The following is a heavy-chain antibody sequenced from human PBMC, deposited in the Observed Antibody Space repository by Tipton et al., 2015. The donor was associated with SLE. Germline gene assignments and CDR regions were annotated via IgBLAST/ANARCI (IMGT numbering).Heavy chain of an antibody. CDR1: GGSFSGYY. J-gene: IGHJ4*02. CDR3: ARGRYYDSSGLGH. D-gene: IGHD3-22*01. V-gene: IGHV4-34*01. CDR2: IYYSGST. Sequence: GLVKPSETLSLTCAVYGGSFSGYYWSWIRQPPGKGLEWIGHIYYSGSTYYNPSLKSRVTISVDTSKNQFSLKLSSVTAADTAVYYCARGRYYDSSGLGHWGQGTLVTVSS.